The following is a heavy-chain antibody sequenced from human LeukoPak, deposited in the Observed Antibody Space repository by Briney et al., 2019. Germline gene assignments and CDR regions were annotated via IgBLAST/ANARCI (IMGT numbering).Heavy chain of an antibody. CDR3: ARATAYCGGDCYVNWAYYFDY. CDR1: GGSFSGYY. Sequence: SETLSLTCAVYGGSFSGYYWSWIRQPPGKGLEGMGEINHSGSTNYNPSLKSRVTISVDTSKNQFSLKLSSVTDADTDVYYCARATAYCGGDCYVNWAYYFDYWGQGTLVTVSS. CDR2: INHSGST. D-gene: IGHD2-21*02. V-gene: IGHV4-34*01. J-gene: IGHJ4*02.